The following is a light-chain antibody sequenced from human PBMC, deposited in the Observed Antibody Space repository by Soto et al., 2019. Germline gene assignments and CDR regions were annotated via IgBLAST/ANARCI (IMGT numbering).Light chain of an antibody. CDR1: QSVSSSY. CDR2: GAS. J-gene: IGKJ1*01. CDR3: QQFVKT. V-gene: IGKV3-20*01. Sequence: EIVLTQSPGTLSLSPGERATLSCRASQSVSSSYLAWYQQKPGQAPRLLIYGASSRATGIPDRSSGSGSGKAFPLPFTKLEPEISAVFSFQQFVKTFAQGPRL.